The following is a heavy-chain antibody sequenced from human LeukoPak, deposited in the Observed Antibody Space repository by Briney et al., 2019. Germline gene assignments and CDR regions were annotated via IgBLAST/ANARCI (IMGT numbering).Heavy chain of an antibody. CDR1: GFTFSTYA. J-gene: IGHJ6*02. CDR3: AEGLQWGDYHHRLDV. D-gene: IGHD1-26*01. Sequence: QPGGSLRLSCAASGFTFSTYAMSWVRQAPGKGLEWVSAISGSGGSTYHADSVKGRFTISRDNSKNTLYLQMNSLRAEDTAVYYCAEGLQWGDYHHRLDVRGQGTTVTVSS. V-gene: IGHV3-23*01. CDR2: ISGSGGST.